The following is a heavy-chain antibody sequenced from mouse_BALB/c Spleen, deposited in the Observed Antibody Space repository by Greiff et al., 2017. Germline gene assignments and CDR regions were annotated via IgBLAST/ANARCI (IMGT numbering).Heavy chain of an antibody. CDR2: ISYSGST. D-gene: IGHD1-1*01. V-gene: IGHV3-2*02. J-gene: IGHJ3*01. Sequence: VQLQQSGPGLVKPSQSLSLTCTVTGYSITSDYAWNWIRQFPGNKLEWMGYISYSGSTSYNPSLKSRISITRDTSKNQFFLQLNSVTTEDTATYYCARRGYYGSSYGWFAYWGQGTLVTVSA. CDR1: GYSITSDYA. CDR3: ARRGYYGSSYGWFAY.